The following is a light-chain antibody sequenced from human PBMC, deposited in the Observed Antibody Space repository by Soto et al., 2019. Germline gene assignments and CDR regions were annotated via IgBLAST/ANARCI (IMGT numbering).Light chain of an antibody. J-gene: IGLJ1*01. CDR1: SSDVGSYNL. CDR2: DVS. CDR3: CSYAGSSIAV. V-gene: IGLV2-23*02. Sequence: QSALTQPASVSGSPGQSITISCTGTSSDVGSYNLVSWYQHHPGKAPKLMIYDVSKPPSGVSNRFSGSKSGNTASLTISGRQAEDEADYYCCSYAGSSIAVLGTGTKLTVL.